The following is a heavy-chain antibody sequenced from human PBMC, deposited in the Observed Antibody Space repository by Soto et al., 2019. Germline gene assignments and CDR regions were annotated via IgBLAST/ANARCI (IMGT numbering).Heavy chain of an antibody. CDR3: ARVWVLDD. V-gene: IGHV3-7*05. J-gene: IGHJ4*02. CDR2: INEDGSER. CDR1: GFTFSTYW. Sequence: EVQLVESGGGLVQPGGSLRLSCAASGFTFSTYWMSWVRQTPGKGLEWVANINEDGSERYYVDSVKGRFTISRDNAKKSLYLQMNSLRGEDTAVYYCARVWVLDDWGQGTLVTVSS. D-gene: IGHD1-26*01.